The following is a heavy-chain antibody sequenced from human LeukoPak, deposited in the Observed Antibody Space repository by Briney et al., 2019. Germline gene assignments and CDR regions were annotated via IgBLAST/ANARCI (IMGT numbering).Heavy chain of an antibody. J-gene: IGHJ5*02. V-gene: IGHV1-69*02. Sequence: SVKVSCKASGGTFSSYTISWVRQAPGQGLEWMGRIIPILGIANYAQKFQGRVTITADKSTSTAYMELSSPRSEDTAVYYCARATTVDWFDPWGQGTLVTVSS. CDR2: IIPILGIA. D-gene: IGHD4-23*01. CDR3: ARATTVDWFDP. CDR1: GGTFSSYT.